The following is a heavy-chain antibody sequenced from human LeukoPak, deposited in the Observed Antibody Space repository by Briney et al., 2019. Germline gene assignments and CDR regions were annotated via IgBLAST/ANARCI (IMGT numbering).Heavy chain of an antibody. V-gene: IGHV1-2*02. D-gene: IGHD1-26*01. CDR1: GYTFTDYY. CDR2: INPNSGGT. J-gene: IGHJ4*02. Sequence: ASVTVSSKPSGYTFTDYYMHWVRQAPGQGLEWMGYINPNSGGTNFPQKFQGRVTMTRDTSVSTVYMELSRLRSDDTAVYFCAREPLVGATNFDYWGQGTLVTVSS. CDR3: AREPLVGATNFDY.